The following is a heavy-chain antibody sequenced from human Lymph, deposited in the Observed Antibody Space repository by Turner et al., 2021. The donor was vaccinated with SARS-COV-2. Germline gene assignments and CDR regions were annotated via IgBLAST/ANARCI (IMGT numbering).Heavy chain of an antibody. CDR3: ARHGNELGIQL. J-gene: IGHJ4*02. D-gene: IGHD5-18*01. Sequence: QVQLQESGPGLVKPSETLSLTCTVSGGSISSYYWSWIRRPPGKGLEWIGYISNSGSTNYTPAHTSRVTISLDTSKNQFSLKLSSVTAADTAVYYCARHGNELGIQLWGQGTLVTVSS. V-gene: IGHV4-59*08. CDR2: ISNSGST. CDR1: GGSISSYY.